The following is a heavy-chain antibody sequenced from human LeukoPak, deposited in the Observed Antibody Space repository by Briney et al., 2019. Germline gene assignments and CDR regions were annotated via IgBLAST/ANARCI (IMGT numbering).Heavy chain of an antibody. J-gene: IGHJ4*02. D-gene: IGHD4-17*01. CDR1: GYPFDNFG. Sequence: AAVKVSCKASGYPFDNFGLTWVRQAPGQGLEWLGWISAYNGNTHYAQKFRGRLTMTTDTSTTTAYLELRSLKSDDTAVYYCARDRLGGDLTGESLYWGQGTLVTVSS. CDR2: ISAYNGNT. CDR3: ARDRLGGDLTGESLY. V-gene: IGHV1-18*01.